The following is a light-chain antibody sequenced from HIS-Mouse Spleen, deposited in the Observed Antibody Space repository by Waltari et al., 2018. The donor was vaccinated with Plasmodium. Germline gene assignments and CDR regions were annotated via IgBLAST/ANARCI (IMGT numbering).Light chain of an antibody. CDR2: GDS. CDR1: ALPKKY. J-gene: IGLJ3*02. V-gene: IGLV3-10*01. CDR3: YSTDSSGNHRV. Sequence: SYELTQPPSVSVSPGQTARITCSGDALPKKYAYWYQQKSGQAPVLVIYGDSKRPSGIPGRVSGSRSGTMATLTISGAQVEDEADYYCYSTDSSGNHRVFGGGTKLTVL.